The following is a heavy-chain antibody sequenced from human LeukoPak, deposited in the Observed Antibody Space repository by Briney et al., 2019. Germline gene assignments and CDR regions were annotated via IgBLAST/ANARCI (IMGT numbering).Heavy chain of an antibody. J-gene: IGHJ4*02. Sequence: SVKVSCKASGGTFISYAISWVRQAPGQGLAWMGRLIPIFGIANYAQKFQGRVTITADKSTSTAYMELSSLRSEDTAVYYCARDPVEMANPGICSYFDYWGQGTLVTVSS. D-gene: IGHD5-24*01. CDR2: LIPIFGIA. CDR1: GGTFISYA. V-gene: IGHV1-69*04. CDR3: ARDPVEMANPGICSYFDY.